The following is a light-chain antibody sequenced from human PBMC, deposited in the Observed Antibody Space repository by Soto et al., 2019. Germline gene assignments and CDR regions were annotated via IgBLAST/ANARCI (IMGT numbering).Light chain of an antibody. CDR3: QQYYSTLRT. CDR2: WAS. V-gene: IGKV4-1*01. CDR1: QSVLYSSNNKNY. Sequence: DIVMTQSPDSLAVSLGERATINCKSSQSVLYSSNNKNYLAWYQQKPGQPPKLLIYWASTRESGVPDRFSGSGSGTDFTLTISSLQAEDAAVYYCQQYYSTLRTFGQGTKVDIK. J-gene: IGKJ1*01.